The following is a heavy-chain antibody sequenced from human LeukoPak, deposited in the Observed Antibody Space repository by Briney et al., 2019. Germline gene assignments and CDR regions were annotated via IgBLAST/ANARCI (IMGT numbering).Heavy chain of an antibody. V-gene: IGHV3-23*01. CDR3: AKEYSDYDYTNLDY. J-gene: IGHJ4*02. D-gene: IGHD5-12*01. CDR2: ISGSGGTT. CDR1: GFMFSSYV. Sequence: GGSLRLSCEASGFMFSSYVMSWVRQAPGKGLEGVSLISGSGGTTYYADSVKGRFTISRDNSKNTLYLQMNNLRAEDTAIYYCAKEYSDYDYTNLDYWGQGTLVTVSS.